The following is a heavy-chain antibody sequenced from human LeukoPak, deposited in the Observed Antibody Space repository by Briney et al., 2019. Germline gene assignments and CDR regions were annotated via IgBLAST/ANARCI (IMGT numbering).Heavy chain of an antibody. CDR2: IYNSGST. Sequence: PSETLSLTCTVSGYSISSGYYWGWIRQSPGKGLEWIGSIYNSGSTYYNPSLKSRVTISIDTSKNQFSLKLSSVTAADTAVYYCARCYGSGPYYMDVWGKGTTVTISS. D-gene: IGHD3-10*01. CDR3: ARCYGSGPYYMDV. J-gene: IGHJ6*03. V-gene: IGHV4-38-2*02. CDR1: GYSISSGYY.